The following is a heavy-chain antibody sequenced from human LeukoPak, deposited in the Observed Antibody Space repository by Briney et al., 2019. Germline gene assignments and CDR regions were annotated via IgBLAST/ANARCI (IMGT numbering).Heavy chain of an antibody. Sequence: SVKVSCKASGGTFGSYAISWVRQAPGQGLEWMGGIIPIFGTANYAQKFQGRVTITADESTSTAYMELSSLRSEDTAVYYCARWDSSGLFYAFDIWGQGTMVTVSS. CDR3: ARWDSSGLFYAFDI. CDR1: GGTFGSYA. D-gene: IGHD3-22*01. CDR2: IIPIFGTA. J-gene: IGHJ3*02. V-gene: IGHV1-69*13.